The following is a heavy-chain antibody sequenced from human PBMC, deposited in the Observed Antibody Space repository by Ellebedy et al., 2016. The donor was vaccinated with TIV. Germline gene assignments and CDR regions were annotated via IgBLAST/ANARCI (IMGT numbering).Heavy chain of an antibody. Sequence: GESLKISXAASGFTFSSYGMHWVRQAPGKGLEWVAVIWYDGSNKYYADSVKGRFTISRDNSKNTLYLQMNSLRAEDTAVYYCAKGGVGLVGGDYWGQGTLVTVSS. D-gene: IGHD2-8*02. J-gene: IGHJ4*02. CDR3: AKGGVGLVGGDY. CDR1: GFTFSSYG. CDR2: IWYDGSNK. V-gene: IGHV3-30*02.